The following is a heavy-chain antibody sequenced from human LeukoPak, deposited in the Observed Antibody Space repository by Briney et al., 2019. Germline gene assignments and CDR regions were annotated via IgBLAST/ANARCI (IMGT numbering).Heavy chain of an antibody. CDR1: GFPFSDYY. J-gene: IGHJ4*02. CDR3: ARPPSLYCSGGSCYRPFFDY. Sequence: RGSLRLSCAASGFPFSDYYMSWIRQAPGRGLEWLSFIGSSGSTIYYADSVKGRFTVSRDNVRKSLYLQMNSLTTEDTAVYYCARPPSLYCSGGSCYRPFFDYWGQGTLVTVSS. CDR2: IGSSGSTI. D-gene: IGHD2-15*01. V-gene: IGHV3-11*01.